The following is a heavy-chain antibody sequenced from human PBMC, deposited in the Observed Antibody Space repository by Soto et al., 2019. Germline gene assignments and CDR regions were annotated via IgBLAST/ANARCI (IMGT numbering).Heavy chain of an antibody. CDR3: ARNRRRQYYDGMDG. CDR1: GYSFANYW. V-gene: IGHV5-51*01. D-gene: IGHD3-16*01. Sequence: GESLNISCQVSGYSFANYWIAWVRQMPGKGLEWVGVIYPGDSDTRYSPSFRGQVTISADKSISHVYLQWSSLKASDTAMYYCARNRRRQYYDGMDGWGQGTTVTV. J-gene: IGHJ6*02. CDR2: IYPGDSDT.